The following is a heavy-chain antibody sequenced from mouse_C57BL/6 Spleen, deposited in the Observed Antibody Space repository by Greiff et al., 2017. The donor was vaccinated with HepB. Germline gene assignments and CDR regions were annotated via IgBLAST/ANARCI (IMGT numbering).Heavy chain of an antibody. D-gene: IGHD2-3*01. Sequence: VKLQQPGAELVRPGSSVKLSCKASGYTFTSYWMHWVKQRPIQGLEWIGNIDPSDSETHYNQKFKDKATLTVDKSSSTAYMQLSSLTSVDSAVYYCARVGDGYSYYAMDYWGQGTSVTVSS. J-gene: IGHJ4*01. V-gene: IGHV1-52*01. CDR3: ARVGDGYSYYAMDY. CDR2: IDPSDSET. CDR1: GYTFTSYW.